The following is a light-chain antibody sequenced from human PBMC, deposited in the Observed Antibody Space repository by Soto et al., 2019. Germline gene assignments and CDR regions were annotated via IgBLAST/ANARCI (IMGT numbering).Light chain of an antibody. CDR3: QQYNDWPT. Sequence: IVMTQSAATLYVSPGERATLSCSARQTVSSNLAGYQQRPGQAPRLLIYGASTRATGIPARFSGSGSGTHFTLTIGTLQSEDLAVYYCQQYNDWPTFGQGTKLEIK. CDR2: GAS. J-gene: IGKJ1*01. V-gene: IGKV3-15*01. CDR1: QTVSSN.